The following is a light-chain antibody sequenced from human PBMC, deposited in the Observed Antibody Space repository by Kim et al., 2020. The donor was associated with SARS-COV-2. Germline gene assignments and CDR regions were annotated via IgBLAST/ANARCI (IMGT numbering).Light chain of an antibody. CDR1: QSISTW. J-gene: IGKJ1*01. V-gene: IGKV1-5*01. Sequence: DIQLTQSPSTLSASVGDRVTITCRASQSISTWLAWYQQKLGKAPKLLIFDASNLESGVPPRFSGSGSGTEFTLTISSLQPDDVATYYCQQYDRDSTFGQGTKVEIK. CDR3: QQYDRDST. CDR2: DAS.